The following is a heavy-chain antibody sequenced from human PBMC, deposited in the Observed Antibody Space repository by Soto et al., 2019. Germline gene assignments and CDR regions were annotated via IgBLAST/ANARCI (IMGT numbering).Heavy chain of an antibody. V-gene: IGHV5-51*01. D-gene: IGHD2-2*01. Sequence: GEALKISCKGSGYSFTSYWIGWVLQIPWKGLEWMGIIYPGDSDTRYSPSFQGQVTISADKSISTAYLQWSSLKASDTAMYYCAMTGDCSSTSCQDPDYWGQGTLVTVSS. CDR1: GYSFTSYW. J-gene: IGHJ4*02. CDR3: AMTGDCSSTSCQDPDY. CDR2: IYPGDSDT.